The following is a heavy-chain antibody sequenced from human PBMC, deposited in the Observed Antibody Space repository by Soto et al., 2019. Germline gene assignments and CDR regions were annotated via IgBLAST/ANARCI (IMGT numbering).Heavy chain of an antibody. CDR3: AYGCGYSNVDHTFDL. D-gene: IGHD5-18*01. CDR1: GSPFTSNG. CDR2: ISTYNENM. J-gene: IGHJ4*01. Sequence: ASVKVSCKVPGSPFTSNGIGWVRQAPGQGLEWMGWISTYNENMDTAPQLQGRLTMTTDTSTKTAYMELTNLKLDDTALYSCAYGCGYSNVDHTFDLWG. V-gene: IGHV1-18*04.